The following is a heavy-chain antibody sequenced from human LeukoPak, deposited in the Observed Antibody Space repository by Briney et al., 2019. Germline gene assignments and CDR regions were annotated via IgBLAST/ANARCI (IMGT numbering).Heavy chain of an antibody. D-gene: IGHD3-10*01. V-gene: IGHV4-61*02. CDR1: GGSISSGSYY. J-gene: IGHJ5*02. CDR2: IYTSGST. Sequence: PSQTLSLTCTVSGGSISSGSYYWSWIWQPAGKGLEWIGRIYTSGSTYYNPSLKSRVTISVDTSKNQFSLKLSSVTAADTAVYYCARNPGVWYYGSGSYNWFDPWGQGTLVTVSS. CDR3: ARNPGVWYYGSGSYNWFDP.